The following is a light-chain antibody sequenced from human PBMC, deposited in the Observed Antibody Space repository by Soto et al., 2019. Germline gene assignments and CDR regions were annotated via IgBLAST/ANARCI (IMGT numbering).Light chain of an antibody. Sequence: EIVVTQSPGTLSLSPGEGATLSCRASQSVSSNYLAWYQQKPGQAPRLLIYDVSIRATGVPARFSGTGSETDFTLTISGLQSEDSAVYFCQQYNNWPFSFGQGTRLEIK. V-gene: IGKV3-15*01. CDR2: DVS. CDR1: QSVSSN. J-gene: IGKJ5*01. CDR3: QQYNNWPFS.